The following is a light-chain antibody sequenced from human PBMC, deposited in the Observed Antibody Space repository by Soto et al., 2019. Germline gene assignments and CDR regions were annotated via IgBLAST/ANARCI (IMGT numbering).Light chain of an antibody. J-gene: IGKJ1*01. Sequence: IRMTQSPSSLSRSTVGIGTTTCRASQGISSYLAWYQQKPGKAPNLLIHKASHLESGVPSRFSGSGSGTEFTLTISRLEPEDFTVYYCHHYETFGQGTKVDIK. CDR2: KAS. CDR3: HHYET. V-gene: IGKV1-8*01. CDR1: QGISSY.